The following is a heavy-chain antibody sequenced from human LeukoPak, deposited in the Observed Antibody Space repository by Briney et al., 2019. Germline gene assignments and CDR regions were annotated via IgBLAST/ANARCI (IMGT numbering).Heavy chain of an antibody. CDR2: INPNSGGT. J-gene: IGHJ5*02. CDR1: GYSFTDYY. CDR3: ARADRLHGGPYLIGP. V-gene: IGHV1-2*02. D-gene: IGHD3-16*01. Sequence: ASVKVSCKTSGYSFTDYYMHWARQAPGQGLEWMGWINPNSGGTNSAQKFQGRVTMTRDTSITTVYMEVNWLTSDDTAIYYCARADRLHGGPYLIGPWGQGTLVTVSS.